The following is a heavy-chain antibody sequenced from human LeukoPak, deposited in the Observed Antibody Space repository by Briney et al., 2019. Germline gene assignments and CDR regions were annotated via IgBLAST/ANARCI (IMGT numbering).Heavy chain of an antibody. D-gene: IGHD4-23*01. CDR2: ISSSSSYI. J-gene: IGHJ3*02. V-gene: IGHV3-11*06. CDR3: ARVARGNSGAFDI. CDR1: GFTFSDYY. Sequence: PGGSLRLSCAASGFTFSDYYMSWIRQAPGKGLEWVSSISSSSSYIYYADSLKGRFTISRDNAKNSLYLQMNSLRAEDTAVYYCARVARGNSGAFDIWGQGTMVTVSS.